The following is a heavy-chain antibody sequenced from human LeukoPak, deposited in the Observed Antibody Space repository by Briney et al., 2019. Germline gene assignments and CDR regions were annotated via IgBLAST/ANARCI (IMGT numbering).Heavy chain of an antibody. CDR3: ARNAVYYYDSSGYYFGSSSGWFDP. CDR2: ISGSGGRT. D-gene: IGHD3-22*01. Sequence: GGSLRLSCAASGFTFSSYAMSWVRQAPGKGLEWVSSISGSGGRTYHADSVKGRFTISRDNSKNTLYLQMNSLRAEDTAVYYCARNAVYYYDSSGYYFGSSSGWFDPWGQGTLVTVSS. CDR1: GFTFSSYA. V-gene: IGHV3-23*01. J-gene: IGHJ5*02.